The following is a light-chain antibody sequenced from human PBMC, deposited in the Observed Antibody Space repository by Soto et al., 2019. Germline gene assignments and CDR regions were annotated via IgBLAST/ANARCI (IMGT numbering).Light chain of an antibody. Sequence: ESVLTQSPGTLSLSPGERATLSCRASQNVRSPYLAWYQQKPGQAPRLLIYAASSRAAGIPDRFSGSGSGTDFTLTISRLEPDDFAVYYCQQYGNSAWTFGQGTKVEIK. CDR1: QNVRSPY. CDR2: AAS. J-gene: IGKJ1*01. CDR3: QQYGNSAWT. V-gene: IGKV3-20*01.